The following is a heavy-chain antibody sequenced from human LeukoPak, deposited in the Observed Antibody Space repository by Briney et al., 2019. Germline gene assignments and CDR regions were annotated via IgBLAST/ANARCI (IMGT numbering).Heavy chain of an antibody. Sequence: SETLSLTCAVSGYSISSGYYWGWIRQPPGKGLEWIGSIHHTGSTYYNPSLKSRVTISVDTSKNQFSLKLSSVTAADTAVYYCASSGWYPFDYWGQGTLVTVSS. J-gene: IGHJ4*02. CDR2: IHHTGST. CDR3: ASSGWYPFDY. V-gene: IGHV4-38-2*01. CDR1: GYSISSGYY. D-gene: IGHD6-19*01.